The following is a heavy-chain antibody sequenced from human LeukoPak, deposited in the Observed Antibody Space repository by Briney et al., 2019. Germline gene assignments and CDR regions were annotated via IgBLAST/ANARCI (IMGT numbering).Heavy chain of an antibody. J-gene: IGHJ4*02. D-gene: IGHD3-10*01. V-gene: IGHV3-48*01. CDR2: IYRDSSVK. CDR3: ARYGSGSNYRDPFDS. Sequence: GGSLRLSCVASGFSLDEYAMTWVRQAPGKGLEWISCIYRDSSVKHYADSVRGRFTVSRDNAKNSVYLQMNSLRAEDTAVYFCARYGSGSNYRDPFDSWGQGTLVTVSS. CDR1: GFSLDEYA.